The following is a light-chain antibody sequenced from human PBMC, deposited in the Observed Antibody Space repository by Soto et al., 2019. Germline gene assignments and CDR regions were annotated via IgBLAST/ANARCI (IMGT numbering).Light chain of an antibody. CDR3: AAWDDSLNGHWV. V-gene: IGLV1-44*01. Sequence: QSVMTQPPSASGAPGQRVTISCSGSSSNIGANPVTWYQQLPGRAPTLLIFSNTHRPSGVPDRFSGSKSGTSASLAISGLQTEDEAYYYCAAWDDSLNGHWVFGGGTKLTVL. CDR2: SNT. J-gene: IGLJ3*02. CDR1: SSNIGANP.